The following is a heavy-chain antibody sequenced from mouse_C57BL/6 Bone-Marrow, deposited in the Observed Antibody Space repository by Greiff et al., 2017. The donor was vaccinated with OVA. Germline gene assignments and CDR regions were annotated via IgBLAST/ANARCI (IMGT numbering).Heavy chain of an antibody. D-gene: IGHD1-1*01. J-gene: IGHJ1*03. CDR1: GYTFTSYW. CDR2: IYPASGST. Sequence: QVQLQQPGAELVKPGASVKMSCKASGYTFTSYWITWVKQRPGQGLEWIGDIYPASGSTNYNEKFKSKATLTVDTSSSTAYMQLSSLTSEDSAVYDCERRYCGSSGYFDVWGTGTTVTVSS. CDR3: ERRYCGSSGYFDV. V-gene: IGHV1-55*01.